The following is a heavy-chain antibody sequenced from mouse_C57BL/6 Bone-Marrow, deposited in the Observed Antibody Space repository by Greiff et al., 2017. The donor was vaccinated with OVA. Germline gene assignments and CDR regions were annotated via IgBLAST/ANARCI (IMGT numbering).Heavy chain of an antibody. J-gene: IGHJ1*03. CDR2: ISNGGGST. CDR3: ARPGPYWYFDV. V-gene: IGHV5-12*01. CDR1: GFTFSDYY. Sequence: EVKLQESGGGLVQPGGSLKLSCAASGFTFSDYYMYWVRQTPEKRLGWVAYISNGGGSTYYPDTVKGRFTISRDNAKNTLYLQMSRLKSEDTAMYYCARPGPYWYFDVWGTGTTVTVSS.